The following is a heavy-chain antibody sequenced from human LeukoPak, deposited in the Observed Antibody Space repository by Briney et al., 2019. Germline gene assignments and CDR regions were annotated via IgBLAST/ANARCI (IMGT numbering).Heavy chain of an antibody. D-gene: IGHD3-3*01. CDR3: ARSGGTGGV. CDR2: ISGSGFTI. CDR1: GFTLSNYS. Sequence: GGSLRLSCAVSGFTLSNYSMNWVRQAPGKGLEWISYISGSGFTIYYADSVKGRFTISRDNAKNSLYLQMNSLRAEDTAVYYCARSGGTGGVWGQGTLVTVSS. J-gene: IGHJ4*02. V-gene: IGHV3-48*04.